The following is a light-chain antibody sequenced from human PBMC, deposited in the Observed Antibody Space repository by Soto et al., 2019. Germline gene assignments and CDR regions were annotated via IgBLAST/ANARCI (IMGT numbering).Light chain of an antibody. CDR3: AAWDDSLKAVV. CDR1: SSNIGSNT. V-gene: IGLV1-44*01. Sequence: QAVLTQPPSASGTPGQRVTISCSGGSSNIGSNTVNWFLQLPGTAPKLLIYSNNQRPSGVPDRFSGSRSGTSASLAISGLQSEDEAGYYCAAWDDSLKAVVFGGGTKLTVL. J-gene: IGLJ2*01. CDR2: SNN.